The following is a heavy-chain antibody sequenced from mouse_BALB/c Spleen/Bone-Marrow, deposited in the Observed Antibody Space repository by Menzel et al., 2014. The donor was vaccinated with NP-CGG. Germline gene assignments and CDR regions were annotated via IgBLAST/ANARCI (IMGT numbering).Heavy chain of an antibody. Sequence: VQLQQSGAELAKPGASVKMSCKASGYTFTNYWMHWVKQRPGQGLEWIGYTNPSTGYTEYNQKFKDKATLTADKSSSTAYMQLSSLTSEDSAVYYCARIYYYGRDYWGQGTPLTVSS. V-gene: IGHV1-7*01. J-gene: IGHJ2*01. D-gene: IGHD1-1*01. CDR2: TNPSTGYT. CDR1: GYTFTNYW. CDR3: ARIYYYGRDY.